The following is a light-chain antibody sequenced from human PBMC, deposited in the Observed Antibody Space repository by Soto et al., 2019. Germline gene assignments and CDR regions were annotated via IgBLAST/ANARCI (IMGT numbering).Light chain of an antibody. CDR2: AAS. J-gene: IGKJ1*01. CDR3: LQDYNYPHT. CDR1: QDISTY. Sequence: IQMTQSPSSLSASVGDRVTITCRASQDISTYLAWYQQKPGKAPKLLIYAASSLQSGVPSRFSGSGSGTDFTLTICSLQPEDFATYCCLQDYNYPHTFGQGTKVDIK. V-gene: IGKV1-6*01.